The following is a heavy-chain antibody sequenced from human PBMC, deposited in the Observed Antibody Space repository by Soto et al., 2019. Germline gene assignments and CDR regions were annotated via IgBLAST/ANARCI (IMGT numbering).Heavy chain of an antibody. J-gene: IGHJ3*02. CDR3: ARGVVGTTLHDAFDI. D-gene: IGHD1-26*01. Sequence: QVQLQESGPGLVKPSQTLSLTCAVSGVSISSGDYYWTWIRQPPGKGLEYIGYIYYNGNTYYNPYLKSRVTISLDTSKNHFALSLRSVTAADTAVYYCARGVVGTTLHDAFDIWGQGTMVTVSS. CDR1: GVSISSGDYY. V-gene: IGHV4-30-4*01. CDR2: IYYNGNT.